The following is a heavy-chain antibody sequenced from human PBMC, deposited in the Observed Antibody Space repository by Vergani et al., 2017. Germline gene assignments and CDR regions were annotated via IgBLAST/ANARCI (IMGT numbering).Heavy chain of an antibody. V-gene: IGHV1-18*01. D-gene: IGHD6-13*01. Sequence: QVQLVQSEAEVKKPEASVKVSCKASNYTFIDYGISWVRQAPGQGLEWMGWISAYNGNTNYAPKFQGRVTMTTDTTTSTAYMDLSGLTSDDTAVYYCARGGRYSASWAPFDYWGQGTLVTVSS. J-gene: IGHJ4*02. CDR1: NYTFIDYG. CDR3: ARGGRYSASWAPFDY. CDR2: ISAYNGNT.